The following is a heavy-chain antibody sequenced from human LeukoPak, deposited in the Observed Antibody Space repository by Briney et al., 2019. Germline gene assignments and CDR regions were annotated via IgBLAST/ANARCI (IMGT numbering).Heavy chain of an antibody. CDR3: ARDRGLGVPYYYGMDV. D-gene: IGHD3-10*01. V-gene: IGHV4-59*12. CDR2: IYYSGST. Sequence: SETLSLTCTVSGGSISSYYWSWIRQPPGKGLEWIGYIYYSGSTNYNPSLKSRVTISVDTSKNQFSLKLSSVTAADTAVYYCARDRGLGVPYYYGMDVWGQGTTVTVSS. J-gene: IGHJ6*02. CDR1: GGSISSYY.